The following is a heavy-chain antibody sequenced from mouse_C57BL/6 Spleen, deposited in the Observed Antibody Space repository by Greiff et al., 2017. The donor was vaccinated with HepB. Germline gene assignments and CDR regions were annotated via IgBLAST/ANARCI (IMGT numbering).Heavy chain of an antibody. V-gene: IGHV3-6*01. CDR3: ARPGRTYWYFDV. Sequence: EVQLQQSGPGLVKPSQSLSLTCSVTGYSITSGYYWNWIRQFPGNKLEWMGYISYDGSNNYNPSLKNRISITRDTSTNQFFLKLNSVTTEDTATYYCARPGRTYWYFDVWGTGTTVTVSS. CDR1: GYSITSGYY. J-gene: IGHJ1*03. CDR2: ISYDGSN.